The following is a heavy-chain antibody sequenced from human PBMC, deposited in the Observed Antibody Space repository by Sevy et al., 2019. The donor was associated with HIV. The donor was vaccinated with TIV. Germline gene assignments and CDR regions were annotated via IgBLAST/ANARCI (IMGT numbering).Heavy chain of an antibody. CDR1: GFTFSDYY. V-gene: IGHV3-11*06. J-gene: IGHJ4*02. D-gene: IGHD5-18*01. Sequence: GGSLRLSCSASGFTFSDYYMSWICQAPGKGLEWVSYISTSSTYTNHADSVKGRFTISRDNANNSLYLQMNSLRAEDTAVYFCARVRYKYGSYYFDYWGQGTLVTVSS. CDR2: ISTSSTYT. CDR3: ARVRYKYGSYYFDY.